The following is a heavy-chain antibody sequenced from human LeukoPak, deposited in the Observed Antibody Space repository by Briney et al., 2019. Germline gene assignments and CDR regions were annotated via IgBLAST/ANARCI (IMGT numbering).Heavy chain of an antibody. Sequence: RGSLRLSCAASGFTFSSYAMTWVRQAPGKGLEWVSVIGRSGGDIQYVDSVKGRFTISRDNSKNTLYLQMNSLRAEDTAVYYCAKYAPPTTVVTRYFDYWGQGTLVTVSS. V-gene: IGHV3-23*01. CDR1: GFTFSSYA. CDR2: IGRSGGDI. CDR3: AKYAPPTTVVTRYFDY. J-gene: IGHJ4*02. D-gene: IGHD4-23*01.